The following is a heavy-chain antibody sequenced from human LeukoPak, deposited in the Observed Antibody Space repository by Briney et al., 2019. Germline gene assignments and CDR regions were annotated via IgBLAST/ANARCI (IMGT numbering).Heavy chain of an antibody. V-gene: IGHV4-61*03. CDR3: ARGTFYYESSGPYYFDY. Sequence: SETLSLTCTVSSGSLSRGSFYWTWLRPAPGKGLEWLGYISYSGSTNYTPSLKDRVTISVDTSQNHFSLKLSSVTAADTAVYSCARGTFYYESSGPYYFDYWGQGTLVTVSS. J-gene: IGHJ4*02. CDR2: ISYSGST. D-gene: IGHD3-22*01. CDR1: SGSLSRGSFY.